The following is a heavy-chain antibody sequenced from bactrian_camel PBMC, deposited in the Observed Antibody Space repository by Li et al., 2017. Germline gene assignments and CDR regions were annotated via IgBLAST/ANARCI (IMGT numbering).Heavy chain of an antibody. Sequence: HVQLVESGGGSVQDGGSLRLSCRASGITFADSGRGWYRQAPGGRCELVSSISSDGSTYYADFVKGRFTTSEDNDKNTLYLQMNSLKPEDTAVYYCAADSRSLWVWGYWGQGTQVTVS. CDR1: GITFADSG. CDR3: AADSRSLWVWGY. J-gene: IGHJ6*01. D-gene: IGHD3*01. CDR2: ISSDGST. V-gene: IGHV3S55*01.